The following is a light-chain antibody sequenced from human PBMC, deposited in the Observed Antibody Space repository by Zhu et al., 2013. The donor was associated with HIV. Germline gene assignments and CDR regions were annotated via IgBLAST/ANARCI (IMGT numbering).Light chain of an antibody. CDR1: HDISSA. Sequence: IQLTQSPSSLSASVGDRVTITCRASHDISSALAWYQQKPGKAPKRLIYAAFNLQSGVPSRFSGSGSGTEFILTISSLQPEDFATYYCLQQNTFPWTFGQGTKVDIK. CDR3: LQQNTFPWT. CDR2: AAF. V-gene: IGKV1-17*01. J-gene: IGKJ1*01.